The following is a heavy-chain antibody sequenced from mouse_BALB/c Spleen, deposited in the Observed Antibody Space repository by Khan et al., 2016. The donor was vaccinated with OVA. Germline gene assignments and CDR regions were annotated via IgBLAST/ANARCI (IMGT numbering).Heavy chain of an antibody. CDR2: IYPGDGRT. CDR1: GYTFIRNY. CDR3: AISYYGSYWYFDV. J-gene: IGHJ1*01. D-gene: IGHD1-1*01. Sequence: QVQLQQSGPEVVKPGASVKMSCKTSGYTFIRNYVHWVKQRPGQGLDWIGWIYPGDGRTKYNEKFKGKTTLTADNSSSIAYMLLSSLTSEDSAIYVCAISYYGSYWYFDVWGAGTTVTVSA. V-gene: IGHV1S50*01.